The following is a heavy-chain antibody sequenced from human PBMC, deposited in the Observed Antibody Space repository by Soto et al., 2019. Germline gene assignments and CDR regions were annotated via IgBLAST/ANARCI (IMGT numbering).Heavy chain of an antibody. CDR1: GGSISSGGYY. Sequence: PSETLSLTCTVSGGSISSGGYYWSWIRQHPGKGLEWIGYIYYSGSTYYNPSLKSRVTISVDTSKNQFSLKLSSVTAADTAVYYCARYGARMGYYFDYWGQGTLVTVSS. CDR2: IYYSGST. D-gene: IGHD4-17*01. V-gene: IGHV4-31*03. J-gene: IGHJ4*02. CDR3: ARYGARMGYYFDY.